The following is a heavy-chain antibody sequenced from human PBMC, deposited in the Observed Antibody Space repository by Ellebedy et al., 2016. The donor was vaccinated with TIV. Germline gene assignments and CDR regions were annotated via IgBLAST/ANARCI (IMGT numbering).Heavy chain of an antibody. D-gene: IGHD5-18*01. J-gene: IGHJ4*02. V-gene: IGHV4-39*01. Sequence: MPSETLSLTCTVSGGSISSSSYYWRRNRPPPAKGLEWTGSIQYSRSTYYNRSLKSRVTISVDTSKTQFSLKLSSVNAADTAVYYCARQGYREYRYGATYTPFNYWGQGTLVTVSS. CDR1: GGSISSSSYY. CDR2: IQYSRST. CDR3: ARQGYREYRYGATYTPFNY.